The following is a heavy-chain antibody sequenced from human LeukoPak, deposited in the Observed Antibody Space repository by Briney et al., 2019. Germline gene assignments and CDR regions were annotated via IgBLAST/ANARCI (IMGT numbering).Heavy chain of an antibody. J-gene: IGHJ4*02. CDR2: IYTDGNT. CDR1: GFTVSSNY. Sequence: GGSLRLSCAASGFTVSSNYMSWVRQAPGKGLEWVSVIYTDGNTYYADSVKGRFTISRDNSKNTLYLQMNSLRAEDTAVYYCARDFGGSNGFDYWGQGTLVTVSS. CDR3: ARDFGGSNGFDY. V-gene: IGHV3-66*01. D-gene: IGHD1-26*01.